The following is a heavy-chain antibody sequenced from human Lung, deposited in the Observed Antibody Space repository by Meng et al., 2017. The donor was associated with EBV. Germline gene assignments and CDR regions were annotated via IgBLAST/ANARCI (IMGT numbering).Heavy chain of an antibody. Sequence: VQLQQGGEGLLKPSETLSLTCGVYGESFGDYYWTWIRQPPGKGLEWIGEIKESEGANYNPSLKSRVSISLDTSRDQFSLTLNSVTAADTAVYYCVRGLDNWNILVFDYWGQGALVTVSS. CDR2: IKESEGA. CDR3: VRGLDNWNILVFDY. CDR1: GESFGDYY. V-gene: IGHV4-34*01. J-gene: IGHJ4*02. D-gene: IGHD1/OR15-1a*01.